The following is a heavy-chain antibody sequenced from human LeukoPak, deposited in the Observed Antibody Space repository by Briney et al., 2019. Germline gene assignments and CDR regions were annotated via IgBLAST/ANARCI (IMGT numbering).Heavy chain of an antibody. J-gene: IGHJ4*02. CDR1: GFTFSSYS. Sequence: AGGSLRLSCAASGFTFSSYSMNWVRQAPGKGLEWVSSISSSSSYIYYADSVKGRFTISRDNAKNSLYLQMNSLRGEDTAVYYCARDAMVRGVLFDYWGQGTLVTVSS. CDR2: ISSSSSYI. V-gene: IGHV3-21*01. CDR3: ARDAMVRGVLFDY. D-gene: IGHD3-10*01.